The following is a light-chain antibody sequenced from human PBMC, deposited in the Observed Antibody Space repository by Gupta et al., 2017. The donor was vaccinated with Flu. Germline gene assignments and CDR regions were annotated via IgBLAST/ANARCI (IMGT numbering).Light chain of an antibody. CDR3: QQSDSTPPT. V-gene: IGKV1-39*01. CDR2: AAS. J-gene: IGKJ1*01. Sequence: DIQMTQSPSSLSASIGDRVTIACRASQDINSYLSWFQQRPGQAPKLLIFAASTLQTGVPSRFRGSGSGTDFTLTITSLQPEDFATYYCQQSDSTPPTFGQGTKVEIK. CDR1: QDINSY.